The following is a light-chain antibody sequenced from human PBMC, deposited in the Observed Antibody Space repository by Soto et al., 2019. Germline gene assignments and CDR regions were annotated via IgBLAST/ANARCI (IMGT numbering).Light chain of an antibody. V-gene: IGLV2-14*01. J-gene: IGLJ1*01. CDR2: DVS. CDR1: SSDVGGYNY. CDR3: SSYTSSSTLL. Sequence: QSVLTQAASVSGSPGQSITISCTGTSSDVGGYNYVSWYQQHPGKAPNLMIYDVSNRPSGVSNRFSGSKSGNTASLTISGLQAEDEADYHCSSYTSSSTLLFGTGPNVTV.